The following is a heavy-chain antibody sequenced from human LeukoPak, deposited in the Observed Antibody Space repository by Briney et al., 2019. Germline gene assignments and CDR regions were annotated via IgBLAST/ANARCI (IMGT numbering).Heavy chain of an antibody. CDR3: ARAGSPVLRYFDWSPRYYYYYMDV. D-gene: IGHD3-9*01. V-gene: IGHV4-34*01. CDR2: INHSGSS. CDR1: GGSFSGYY. J-gene: IGHJ6*03. Sequence: PSETLSLTCTVYGGSFSGYYWSWIRQPPGKGLEWIGEINHSGSSNYSPSLKSRVTISVDTSKNQFSLKLSSVTAADTAVYYCARAGSPVLRYFDWSPRYYYYYMDVWGKGTTVTISS.